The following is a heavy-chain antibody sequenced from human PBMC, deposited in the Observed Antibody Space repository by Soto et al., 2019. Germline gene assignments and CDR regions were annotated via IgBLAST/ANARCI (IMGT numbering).Heavy chain of an antibody. CDR2: IYSGGST. V-gene: IGHV3-66*01. J-gene: IGHJ4*02. CDR3: ARGVHDYIWGSTYFDY. CDR1: GFTVSSNY. D-gene: IGHD3-16*01. Sequence: EVQLVESGGGLVQTGGSLRLSCAASGFTVSSNYMSWVRQAPGKGLEWVSVIYSGGSTYYADSVKGRFTISRDNSKNTLYLQMNSLRAEDTAVYYCARGVHDYIWGSTYFDYWGQGTLVTVSS.